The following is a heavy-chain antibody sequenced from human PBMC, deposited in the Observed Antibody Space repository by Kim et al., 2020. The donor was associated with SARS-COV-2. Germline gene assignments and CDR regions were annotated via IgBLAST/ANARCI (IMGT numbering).Heavy chain of an antibody. D-gene: IGHD5-12*01. CDR3: ARHEGRWLRLTPNDLPPYNYYYGMDV. CDR1: GYSFTSYW. J-gene: IGHJ6*02. Sequence: GESLKISCKGSGYSFTSYWIGWVRQMPGKGLEWMGIIYPGDSDTRYSPSFQGQVTISADKSISTAYLQWSSLKASDTAMYYCARHEGRWLRLTPNDLPPYNYYYGMDVWGQGTTVTVSS. CDR2: IYPGDSDT. V-gene: IGHV5-51*01.